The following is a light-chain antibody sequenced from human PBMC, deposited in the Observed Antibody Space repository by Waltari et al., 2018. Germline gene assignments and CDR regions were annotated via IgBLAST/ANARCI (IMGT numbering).Light chain of an antibody. J-gene: IGLJ3*02. V-gene: IGLV4-69*01. CDR3: QTWGTGIWV. CDR2: LNSDGSH. CDR1: SGHSSYA. Sequence: QLVLTQSPSASASLGASVKITCTLSSGHSSYAIEWHQQKPGKGPQYLMKLNSDGSHSKGDGIPDRFSGSSSGAERYLTISSLQSEDEADYCCQTWGTGIWVFGGGTKLTVL.